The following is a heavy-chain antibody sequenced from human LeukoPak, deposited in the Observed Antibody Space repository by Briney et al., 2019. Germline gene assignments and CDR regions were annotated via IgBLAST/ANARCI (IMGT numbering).Heavy chain of an antibody. V-gene: IGHV4-4*07. CDR1: GGSISSYY. Sequence: SETLSLTCTVSGGSISSYYWSWIRQPAGKGLEWIGRIYTSGSTNYNPSLKSRVTMSVDTSKNQFSLKLTSVTAADTAVYYCARGEDGTGDYRPTYFDSWGQGTLVTVSS. J-gene: IGHJ4*02. D-gene: IGHD4-17*01. CDR3: ARGEDGTGDYRPTYFDS. CDR2: IYTSGST.